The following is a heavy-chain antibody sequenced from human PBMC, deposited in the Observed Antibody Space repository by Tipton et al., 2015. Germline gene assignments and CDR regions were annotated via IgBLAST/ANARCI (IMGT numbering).Heavy chain of an antibody. CDR2: IWYDGSNK. V-gene: IGHV3-33*01. D-gene: IGHD3-10*01. CDR3: ARDLIRGDPLGGMDV. CDR1: GFTFSSYG. J-gene: IGHJ6*02. Sequence: SLRLSCVASGFTFSSYGMHWVRQAPGKGLEWVAVIWYDGSNKYYADSVKGRFTISRDNSKNTLYLQMNSLRVEDTAVYYCARDLIRGDPLGGMDVWGQGTTVTVSS.